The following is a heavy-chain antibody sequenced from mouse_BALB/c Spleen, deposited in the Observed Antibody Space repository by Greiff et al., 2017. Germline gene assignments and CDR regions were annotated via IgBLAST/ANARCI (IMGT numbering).Heavy chain of an antibody. CDR3: ARSSNWAWFAY. CDR2: INPGSGGT. CDR1: GYAFTNYL. Sequence: VQLQRSGAELVRPGTSVKVSCKASGYAFTNYLIEWVKQRPGQGLEWIGVINPGSGGTNYNEKFKGKATLTADKSSSTAYMQLSSLTSDDSAVYFCARSSNWAWFAYWGQGTLVTVSA. V-gene: IGHV1-54*01. J-gene: IGHJ3*01. D-gene: IGHD4-1*01.